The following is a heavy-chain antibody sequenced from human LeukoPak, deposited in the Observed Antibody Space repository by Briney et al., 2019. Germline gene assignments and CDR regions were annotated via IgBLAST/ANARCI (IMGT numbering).Heavy chain of an antibody. V-gene: IGHV3-21*01. CDR3: ARVLSLSWIQLDHYYYYMDV. CDR1: GFTFSSYA. D-gene: IGHD5-18*01. Sequence: PGGSLRLSCAASGFTFSSYAMSWVRQAPGKGLEWVSSISSSSSYIYYADSVKGRFTISRDNAKNSLYLQMNSLRAEDTAVYYCARVLSLSWIQLDHYYYYMDVWGKGTTVTVSS. CDR2: ISSSSSYI. J-gene: IGHJ6*03.